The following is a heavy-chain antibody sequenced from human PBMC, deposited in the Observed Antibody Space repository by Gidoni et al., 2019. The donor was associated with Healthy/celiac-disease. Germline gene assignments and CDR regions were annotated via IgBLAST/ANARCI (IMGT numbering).Heavy chain of an antibody. V-gene: IGHV4-34*01. CDR2: INHSGST. CDR1: GGSFSGYY. J-gene: IGHJ4*02. CDR3: ARGGRYGY. Sequence: QVQLQQWGAGLLKPSETLSLTCAVYGGSFSGYYWSWIRQPPGKGREWIGEINHSGSTNYNPSLKSRVNISVDTSKNQFSLKLSSVTAADTAVYYCARGGRYGYWGQGTLVTVSS. D-gene: IGHD3-16*01.